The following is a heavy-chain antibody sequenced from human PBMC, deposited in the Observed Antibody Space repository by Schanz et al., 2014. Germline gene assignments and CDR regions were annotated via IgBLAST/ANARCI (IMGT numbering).Heavy chain of an antibody. Sequence: EQLVESGGGLVKPGGSLRLSCAASGFTFSSYAMSWVRQAPGKGLEWVSRLNFDETYTSYADSVKGRFTISRDNAKNTVYLQMTSLRVEDTAVYYCARGGADSAMAHEYWGRGTLVTVSS. D-gene: IGHD5-18*01. V-gene: IGHV3-74*02. J-gene: IGHJ4*02. CDR3: ARGGADSAMAHEY. CDR1: GFTFSSYA. CDR2: LNFDETYT.